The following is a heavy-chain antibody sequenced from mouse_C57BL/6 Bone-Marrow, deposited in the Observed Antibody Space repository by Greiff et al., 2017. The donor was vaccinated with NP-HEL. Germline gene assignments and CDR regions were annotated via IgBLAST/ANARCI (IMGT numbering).Heavy chain of an antibody. CDR2: IDPENGDT. V-gene: IGHV14-4*01. J-gene: IGHJ4*01. D-gene: IGHD1-1*01. CDR3: TYYYGSSPYAMDY. Sequence: DVKLVESGAELVRPGASVKLSCTASGFNIKDDYMHWVKQRPEQGLEWIGWIDPENGDTEYASKFQGKATITADTSSNTAYLQLSSLTSEDTAVYYCTYYYGSSPYAMDYWGQGTSVTVSS. CDR1: GFNIKDDY.